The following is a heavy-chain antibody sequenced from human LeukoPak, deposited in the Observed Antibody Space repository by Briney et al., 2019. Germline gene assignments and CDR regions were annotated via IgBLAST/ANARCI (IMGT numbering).Heavy chain of an antibody. Sequence: ASVKVSCKASGYTFTSYDINWVRQAPGQGLEWMGIINPSGGSTSYAQKFQGRVTMTRDMSTSTVYMELSSLRSEDTAVYYCARANGSGSLYYFDYWGQGTLVTVSS. V-gene: IGHV1-46*01. CDR2: INPSGGST. CDR1: GYTFTSYD. D-gene: IGHD3-10*01. J-gene: IGHJ4*02. CDR3: ARANGSGSLYYFDY.